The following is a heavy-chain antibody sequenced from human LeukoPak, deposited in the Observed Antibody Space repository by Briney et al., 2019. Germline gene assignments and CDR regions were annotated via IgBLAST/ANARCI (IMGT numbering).Heavy chain of an antibody. Sequence: GGSLRLSCAASGFTFSSYAMSWVRQAPGKGLEWVSAISGSGGSTYYADSVKGRFTISRDNAKNSLYLQMNSLRAEDTAVYYCARESFLFRDYYDSSGYYGGAFDIWGQGTMVTVSS. CDR3: ARESFLFRDYYDSSGYYGGAFDI. D-gene: IGHD3-22*01. V-gene: IGHV3-23*01. J-gene: IGHJ3*02. CDR2: ISGSGGST. CDR1: GFTFSSYA.